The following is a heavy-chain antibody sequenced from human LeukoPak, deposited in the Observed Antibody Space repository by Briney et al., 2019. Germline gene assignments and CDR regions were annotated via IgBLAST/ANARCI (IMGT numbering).Heavy chain of an antibody. J-gene: IGHJ4*02. V-gene: IGHV3-33*01. CDR3: ASSYSSSYYFDY. CDR2: IWYGGSNK. Sequence: GGSLRLSCAASGFTFSSYGMHWVRQAPGKGLEWVAVIWYGGSNKYYADSVKGRFTISRDNSKNTLYLQMNSLRAEDTAVYYCASSYSSSYYFDYWGQGTLVTVSS. CDR1: GFTFSSYG. D-gene: IGHD6-6*01.